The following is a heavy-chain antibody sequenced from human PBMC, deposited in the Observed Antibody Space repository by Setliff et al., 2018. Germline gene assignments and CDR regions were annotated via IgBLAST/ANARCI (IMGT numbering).Heavy chain of an antibody. D-gene: IGHD6-19*01. CDR2: ISTYNVNT. Sequence: ASVKVSCKASGYPFTNYGITWVRQAPGQGLEWLGWISTYNVNTTYAQKLQDRVTMTTDTSTSTAYMELRGLSSDDTAVYYCARAPSSIGVGGSLLHWGQGTLVTVSS. J-gene: IGHJ4*02. CDR1: GYPFTNYG. V-gene: IGHV1-18*01. CDR3: ARAPSSIGVGGSLLH.